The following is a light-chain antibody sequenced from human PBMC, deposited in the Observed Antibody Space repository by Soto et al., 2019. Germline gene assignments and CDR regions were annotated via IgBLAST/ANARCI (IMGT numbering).Light chain of an antibody. J-gene: IGKJ4*02. Sequence: EIVLTQSPATLSSSPGERATLSCRASQSVSSYLAWYQQKPGQAPRLLIYDASTRATGIPARFSGSGSGTDFTLTISSLEPEDFAVYYCQQRSNWPRLTGGGGTKVEI. V-gene: IGKV3-11*01. CDR3: QQRSNWPRLT. CDR2: DAS. CDR1: QSVSSY.